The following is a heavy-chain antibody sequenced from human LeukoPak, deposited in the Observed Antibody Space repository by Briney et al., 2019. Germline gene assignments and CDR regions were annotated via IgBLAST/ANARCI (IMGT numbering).Heavy chain of an antibody. CDR3: AKDSRPYEYSGSYFDY. J-gene: IGHJ4*02. V-gene: IGHV3-66*01. Sequence: PGGSLRLSCAASGFTVSSNYMSWVRQAPGKGLEWVSVIYSGGSTYYADSVKGRFTISRDNSKNTLYLQMNSLRAEDTAVYYCAKDSRPYEYSGSYFDYWGQGTLVTVSS. CDR1: GFTVSSNY. CDR2: IYSGGST. D-gene: IGHD1-26*01.